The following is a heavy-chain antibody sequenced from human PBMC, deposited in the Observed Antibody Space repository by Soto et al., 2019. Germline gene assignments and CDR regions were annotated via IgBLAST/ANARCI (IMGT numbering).Heavy chain of an antibody. CDR3: ARFYGDYVNWFDP. Sequence: QLQLQESGSGLVKPSQTLSLTCAVSGDSISSGGYSWSWIRQPPGKGLEWIGYIYLRGSTYYNPYLKIRVTISVDRSKNQFSLKLSSVTAADSAVYYCARFYGDYVNWFDPWGQGTLVTVSS. D-gene: IGHD4-17*01. J-gene: IGHJ5*02. CDR1: GDSISSGGYS. V-gene: IGHV4-30-2*01. CDR2: IYLRGST.